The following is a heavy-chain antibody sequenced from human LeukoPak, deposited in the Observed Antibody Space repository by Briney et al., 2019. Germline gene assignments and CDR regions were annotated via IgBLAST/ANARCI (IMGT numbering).Heavy chain of an antibody. J-gene: IGHJ4*02. CDR3: ARILSDSSGYYSRAFDY. D-gene: IGHD3-22*01. CDR1: GYTFTGYY. CDR2: INPNSGGT. V-gene: IGHV1-2*02. Sequence: GASVKVSCKASGYTFTGYYMHWVRQAPGQGLEWMGWINPNSGGTSYAQKFQGRVTMTRDTSISTAFMELSRLRSDDTAVYYCARILSDSSGYYSRAFDYWGQGTLVTVSS.